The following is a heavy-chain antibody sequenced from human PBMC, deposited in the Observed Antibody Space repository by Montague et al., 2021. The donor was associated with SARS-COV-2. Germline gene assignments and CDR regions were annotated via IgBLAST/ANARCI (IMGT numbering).Heavy chain of an antibody. D-gene: IGHD3-3*01. J-gene: IGHJ4*02. Sequence: SETLSLTCTVSGYSVSSGYYWGWIRQPPGRGLEWIGGIYHSGSTXYNPSLKSRVTISVDTSKNQFSLKLSSVTAADTAVYYCARDVRYYDFWSGRAQTSPDYWGQGTLVTVSS. CDR3: ARDVRYYDFWSGRAQTSPDY. CDR1: GYSVSSGYY. V-gene: IGHV4-38-2*02. CDR2: IYHSGST.